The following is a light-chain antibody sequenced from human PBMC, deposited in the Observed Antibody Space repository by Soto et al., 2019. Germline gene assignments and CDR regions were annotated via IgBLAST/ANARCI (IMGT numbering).Light chain of an antibody. CDR3: AAWDDSLNGCV. V-gene: IGLV1-44*01. CDR1: SSNIGSNS. Sequence: QSVLTKPPSASGTPGQRVTISCSGSSSNIGSNSVHWYRQIPGTAPKLLIYTNSQRPSGVPDRFSGSKSGTSASLAISGLQSEDEADYYCAAWDDSLNGCVFGTGTKVTVL. CDR2: TNS. J-gene: IGLJ1*01.